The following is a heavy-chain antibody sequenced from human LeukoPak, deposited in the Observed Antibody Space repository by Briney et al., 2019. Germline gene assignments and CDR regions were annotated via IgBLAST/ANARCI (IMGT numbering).Heavy chain of an antibody. Sequence: PSETLSLTCTVSGGSISSYYWSWIRQPPVKVLEWIGYIYYSGSTNYNPSLKSRVTISVGTSKNQFSLKLSSVTAADTAVYYCARQIGGSHQRKYYFDYWGQGTLVTVSS. J-gene: IGHJ4*02. CDR3: ARQIGGSHQRKYYFDY. D-gene: IGHD1-26*01. V-gene: IGHV4-59*08. CDR2: IYYSGST. CDR1: GGSISSYY.